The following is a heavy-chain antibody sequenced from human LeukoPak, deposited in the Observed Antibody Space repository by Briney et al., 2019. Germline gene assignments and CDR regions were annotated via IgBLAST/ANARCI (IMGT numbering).Heavy chain of an antibody. CDR2: IYYSGST. CDR1: GGSISSFY. Sequence: SETLSLTCTVSGGSISSFYWSWIRQPPGKGLEWIGYIYYSGSTNYNPSLKSRVTISVDTSKNQFSLKLSSVTAAHTAVYYCARDRWAAAGYYYYYMDVWGKGTTVTVSS. CDR3: ARDRWAAAGYYYYYMDV. J-gene: IGHJ6*03. D-gene: IGHD6-13*01. V-gene: IGHV4-59*01.